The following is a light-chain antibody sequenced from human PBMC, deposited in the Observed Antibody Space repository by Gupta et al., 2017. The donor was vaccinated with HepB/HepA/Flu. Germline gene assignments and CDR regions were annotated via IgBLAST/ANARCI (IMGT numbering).Light chain of an antibody. J-gene: IGKJ1*01. Sequence: DIQMTQSPSSLSASVGDRVTITCRASQSISSSLNWYQQRPGKAPKLLIYDATTLQSGVPSRFSGSASGTDFSLSIVMLQPEDFVTYYCQRYYGTPKTFGQGTRLEVK. CDR3: QRYYGTPKT. V-gene: IGKV1-39*01. CDR2: DAT. CDR1: QSISSS.